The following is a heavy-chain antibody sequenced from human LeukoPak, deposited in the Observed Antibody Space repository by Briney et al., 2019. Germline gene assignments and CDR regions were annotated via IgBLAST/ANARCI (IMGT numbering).Heavy chain of an antibody. CDR2: INHSGST. Sequence: SETLSLTCAVYGGSFSGYYWSWIRQPPGKGLEWIGEINHSGSTNYNPSLKSRDTISVDTSKNQLSLKLSSVTAADTAVYYCARLGYCSGGSCYGDAFDIWGQGTMVTVSS. CDR1: GGSFSGYY. J-gene: IGHJ3*02. CDR3: ARLGYCSGGSCYGDAFDI. D-gene: IGHD2-15*01. V-gene: IGHV4-34*01.